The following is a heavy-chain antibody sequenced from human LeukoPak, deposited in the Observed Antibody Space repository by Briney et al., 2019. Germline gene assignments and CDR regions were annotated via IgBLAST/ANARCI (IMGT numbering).Heavy chain of an antibody. D-gene: IGHD3-3*01. CDR2: IIPIFGTA. V-gene: IGHV1-69*13. Sequence: SVKVSCKASGGTFSSYAISWVRQAPGQGLEWMGGIIPIFGTANYAQKFQGRVTITADESTSTAYMQLSSLRSEDTAVYYCARGRPTQLRFLEWLLLGWGQGTLVTVSS. CDR3: ARGRPTQLRFLEWLLLG. J-gene: IGHJ4*02. CDR1: GGTFSSYA.